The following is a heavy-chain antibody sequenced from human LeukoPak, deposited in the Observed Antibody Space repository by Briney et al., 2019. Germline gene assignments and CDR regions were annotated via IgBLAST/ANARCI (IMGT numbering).Heavy chain of an antibody. CDR3: ARGGVTTWAKPYFFDY. CDR1: GYTFAGYY. Sequence: ASVKVSCKAFGYTFAGYYMHRVRQAPGQGLEWMGWINPNSGGTNYAQKFQGRVTMTWDTSISTAYMELSRETSDDTAVYYCARGGVTTWAKPYFFDYWGQGTLVTVSS. CDR2: INPNSGGT. J-gene: IGHJ4*02. D-gene: IGHD4-17*01. V-gene: IGHV1-2*02.